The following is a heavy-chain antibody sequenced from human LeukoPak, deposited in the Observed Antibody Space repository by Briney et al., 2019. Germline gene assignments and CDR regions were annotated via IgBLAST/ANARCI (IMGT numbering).Heavy chain of an antibody. Sequence: SVKVSCKASGGTFSGYAISWVRQAPGQGLEWMGGIIPIFGTANYAQKFQGRVTITADESTSTAYMELSSLRSEDTAVYYCARATLGEEDFDWLDDYWGQGTLVTVSS. D-gene: IGHD3-9*01. V-gene: IGHV1-69*13. CDR1: GGTFSGYA. CDR3: ARATLGEEDFDWLDDY. CDR2: IIPIFGTA. J-gene: IGHJ4*02.